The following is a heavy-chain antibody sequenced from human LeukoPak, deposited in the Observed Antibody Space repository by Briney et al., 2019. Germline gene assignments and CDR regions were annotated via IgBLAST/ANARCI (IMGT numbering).Heavy chain of an antibody. J-gene: IGHJ4*02. D-gene: IGHD4-17*01. CDR3: ARGGGYDYGDYSVDY. V-gene: IGHV1-69*04. Sequence: SVKVSCKASGGTFSSYAISWVRQAPGQGLEWMGRIIPILGIANYAQKFQGRVTITADKSTSTAYMELSSLRSEDTAVYYCARGGGYDYGDYSVDYWGQGTLVTVSS. CDR2: IIPILGIA. CDR1: GGTFSSYA.